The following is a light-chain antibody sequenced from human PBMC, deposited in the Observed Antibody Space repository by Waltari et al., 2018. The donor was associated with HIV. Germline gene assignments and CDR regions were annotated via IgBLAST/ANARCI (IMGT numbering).Light chain of an antibody. Sequence: DIQMTQSPSTLSASVGDRVRITCRASQSVGSWLAWYKQKPGKAPNLLIYTASTLRTGVPSRCSGSGSGTNFTLTISSLQPDDFATYYCQQYQTSSPTFGRGTKVEIK. CDR3: QQYQTSSPT. J-gene: IGKJ1*01. V-gene: IGKV1-5*03. CDR2: TAS. CDR1: QSVGSW.